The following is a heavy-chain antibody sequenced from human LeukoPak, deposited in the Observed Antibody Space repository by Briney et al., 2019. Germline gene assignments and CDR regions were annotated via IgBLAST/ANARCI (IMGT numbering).Heavy chain of an antibody. Sequence: GSLRLSCAASGFTVSSNYMSWVRQAPGKGLEWVSVIYSGGSTYCADSVKGRFTISRDNSKNTLYLQMNSLRAEDTAVYYCARDSPVSAFDYWGQGTLVTVSS. D-gene: IGHD3-16*02. CDR1: GFTVSSNY. CDR3: ARDSPVSAFDY. CDR2: IYSGGST. V-gene: IGHV3-53*01. J-gene: IGHJ4*02.